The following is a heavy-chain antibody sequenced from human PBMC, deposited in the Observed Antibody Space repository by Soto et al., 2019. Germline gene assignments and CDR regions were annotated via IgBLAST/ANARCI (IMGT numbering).Heavy chain of an antibody. D-gene: IGHD3-10*01. J-gene: IGHJ6*02. V-gene: IGHV1-3*01. Sequence: ASMKVSWQASGSTFTRYAMHWVRQAPGQRLEWMGWINAGNGNTKYSQKFQGRVTITRDTSASTAYMELSSLRSEDTAVYYCARDRVGMDVWGQGPTVTV. CDR2: INAGNGNT. CDR1: GSTFTRYA. CDR3: ARDRVGMDV.